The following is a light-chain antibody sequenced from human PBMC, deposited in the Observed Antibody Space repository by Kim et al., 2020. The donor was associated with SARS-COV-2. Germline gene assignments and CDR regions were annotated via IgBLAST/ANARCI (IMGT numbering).Light chain of an antibody. J-gene: IGKJ1*01. V-gene: IGKV1-27*01. Sequence: ASVGDRVTIPCRASQGINTDLAWYQQKPGKVPKLLIYGASALHSGVPSRFSGSGSGTDFTLTISSLQPEDVATYYCQKYNIAPLTFGQGTKVDIK. CDR1: QGINTD. CDR2: GAS. CDR3: QKYNIAPLT.